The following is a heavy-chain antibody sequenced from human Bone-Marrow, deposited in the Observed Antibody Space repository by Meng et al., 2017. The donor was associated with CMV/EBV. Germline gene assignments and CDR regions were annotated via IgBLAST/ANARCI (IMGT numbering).Heavy chain of an antibody. CDR1: GFPFSSYG. D-gene: IGHD6-13*01. Sequence: GESLKISCAASGFPFSSYGMNWVRQAPGKGLEWVAFIRYDGSKKYYADFVKGRLTISRDNSKNTLYLEMNSLRAGDTAVYYCAKDIAAANHYGMDVWGQGTTVTVSS. V-gene: IGHV3-30*02. CDR2: IRYDGSKK. CDR3: AKDIAAANHYGMDV. J-gene: IGHJ6*02.